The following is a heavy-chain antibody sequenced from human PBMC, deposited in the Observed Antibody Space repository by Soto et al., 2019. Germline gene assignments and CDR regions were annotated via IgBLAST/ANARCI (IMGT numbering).Heavy chain of an antibody. CDR2: INPSGGST. V-gene: IGHV1-46*01. D-gene: IGHD3-3*01. CDR1: GYTFTSYY. Sequence: ASVKVSCKASGYTFTSYYMHWVRQAPGQGLEWMGIINPSGGSTSYARKFQGRVTMTRDTSTSTVYMELSSLRSEDTAVYYCASGVVSHYYYYYGMDVWGQGTTVTVSS. J-gene: IGHJ6*02. CDR3: ASGVVSHYYYYYGMDV.